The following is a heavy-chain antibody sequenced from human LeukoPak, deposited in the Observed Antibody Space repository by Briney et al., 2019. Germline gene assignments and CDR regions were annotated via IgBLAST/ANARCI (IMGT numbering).Heavy chain of an antibody. V-gene: IGHV4-61*08. J-gene: IGHJ3*02. CDR3: ARRGCSGGSCPRDAFDI. Sequence: SETLSLTCTVSGGSINTGGNYWSWIRQPPGKGLEWIGYIYYSGSTNYNPSLKSRVTISVDTSKNQFSLKLSSVTAADTAVYYCARRGCSGGSCPRDAFDIWGQGTMVTVSS. CDR2: IYYSGST. D-gene: IGHD2-15*01. CDR1: GGSINTGGNY.